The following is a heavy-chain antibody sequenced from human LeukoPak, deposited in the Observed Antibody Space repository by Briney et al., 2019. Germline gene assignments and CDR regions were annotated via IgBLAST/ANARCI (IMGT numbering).Heavy chain of an antibody. CDR1: GFTFSTYW. Sequence: GSLRLSCAASGFTFSTYWMHWVRQAPGKRLVWVSRIKRDGGTNYADSVKGRFTISRDNAKKTVSLQMNSLRPEDTGVYYCARAPSEIGGYYPEYFRHWGQGTLVTVSS. V-gene: IGHV3-74*01. CDR3: ARAPSEIGGYYPEYFRH. D-gene: IGHD3-22*01. CDR2: IKRDGGT. J-gene: IGHJ1*01.